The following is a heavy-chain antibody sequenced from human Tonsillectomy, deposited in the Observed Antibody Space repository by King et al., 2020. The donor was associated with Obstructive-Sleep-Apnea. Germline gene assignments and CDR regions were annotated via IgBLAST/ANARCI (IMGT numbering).Heavy chain of an antibody. CDR1: GYTFTNYG. CDR2: ISAYNGVT. Sequence: VQLVQSGAEVKKPGASVRVSCKASGYTFTNYGINWVRLAPGRGLEWLGWISAYNGVTKYAQKFQGRVTMTTDTSASTLYMELRSLRSDDTAVYYCAREGGSSIWRRTENWFDPWGQGTLVTVSS. D-gene: IGHD3-10*01. J-gene: IGHJ5*02. CDR3: AREGGSSIWRRTENWFDP. V-gene: IGHV1-18*01.